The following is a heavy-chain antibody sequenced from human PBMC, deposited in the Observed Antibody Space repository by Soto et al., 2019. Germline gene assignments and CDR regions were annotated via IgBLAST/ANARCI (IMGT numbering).Heavy chain of an antibody. CDR2: ISTYNGNT. CDR1: GYTFHTYS. J-gene: IGHJ5*02. Sequence: QVQLVQSGAEVKKPGASVKVSCKTSGYTFHTYSITWVRQAPGQGLEWMGWISTYNGNTNYAQNLQGRVTMTTDPSTSTAYMELRSLKSVDTDVYYCARKSSSSSWFDPWGQGPLVTVSS. V-gene: IGHV1-18*01. CDR3: ARKSSSSSWFDP. D-gene: IGHD6-6*01.